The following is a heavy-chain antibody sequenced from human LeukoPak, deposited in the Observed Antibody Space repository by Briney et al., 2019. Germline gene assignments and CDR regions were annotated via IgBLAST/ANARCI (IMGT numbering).Heavy chain of an antibody. CDR1: GFSFSGHW. Sequence: GGSLRLSCTASGFSFSGHWMHWARQLPGKGLVWVSRISPTGSTTSYADSVKGRFTVSRDNAKHTLYLQVKNLRAEDTAVYYCARGPNSNWSGLDFWGQGTLLTVSS. D-gene: IGHD6-6*01. CDR3: ARGPNSNWSGLDF. J-gene: IGHJ4*02. V-gene: IGHV3-74*01. CDR2: ISPTGSTT.